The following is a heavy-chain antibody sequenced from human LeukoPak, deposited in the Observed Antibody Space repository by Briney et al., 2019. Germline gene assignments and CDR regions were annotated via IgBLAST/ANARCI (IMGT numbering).Heavy chain of an antibody. CDR3: ARSFRDYYDSSEAKLDY. V-gene: IGHV1-2*02. J-gene: IGHJ4*02. CDR1: GYTFTGYY. Sequence: VASVKVSCKASGYTFTGYYMHCVRQAPGQGLEWMGWINTNSGGTNYAQKFQGRVTMTRDTSISTAYMELSRLRSDDTAVYYCARSFRDYYDSSEAKLDYWGQGTLVTVSS. D-gene: IGHD3-22*01. CDR2: INTNSGGT.